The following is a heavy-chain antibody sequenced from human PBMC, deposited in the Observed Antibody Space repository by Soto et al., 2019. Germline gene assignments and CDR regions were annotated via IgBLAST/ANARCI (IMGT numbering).Heavy chain of an antibody. CDR3: ARARSGSPPFGY. CDR2: ISYDGSNK. D-gene: IGHD1-26*01. J-gene: IGHJ4*02. CDR1: GFNFSSYA. V-gene: IGHV3-30-3*01. Sequence: QVQLVESGGGVVQPGRSLRLSCAASGFNFSSYAMHWVRQAPGKGLEWVAVISYDGSNKYYADSVKGRFTISRDNSKNTLYLQMNSLRGEDTAVDYCARARSGSPPFGYWGQGTLVNVSS.